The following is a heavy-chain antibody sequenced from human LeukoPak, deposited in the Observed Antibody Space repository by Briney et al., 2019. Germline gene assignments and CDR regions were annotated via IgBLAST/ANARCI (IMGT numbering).Heavy chain of an antibody. CDR2: IYYSGST. Sequence: SETLYLTCTVSGGSISSSSYYWGWIRQPPGKGLEWIGSIYYSGSTYYNPSLKSRVTISVDTSKNQFSLSLSSVTAADTAVYYCASCGGDYYYYYYYMDVWGKGTTVTVSS. CDR1: GGSISSSSYY. V-gene: IGHV4-39*01. CDR3: ASCGGDYYYYYYYMDV. D-gene: IGHD2-21*02. J-gene: IGHJ6*03.